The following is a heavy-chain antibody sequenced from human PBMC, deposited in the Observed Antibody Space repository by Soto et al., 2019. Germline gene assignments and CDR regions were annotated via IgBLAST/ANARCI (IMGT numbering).Heavy chain of an antibody. CDR1: GGSISSSNW. D-gene: IGHD6-19*01. CDR3: ASARIAVADTADFDC. Sequence: SETLSLTCAVSGGSISSSNWWSWVRQPPGKGLEWIGEIYHGGSTEYNPSLKSRVTISVDKSKNQFSLKLTSVTAADTAMYFCASARIAVADTADFDCWGQGTLVTVSS. V-gene: IGHV4-4*02. CDR2: IYHGGST. J-gene: IGHJ4*02.